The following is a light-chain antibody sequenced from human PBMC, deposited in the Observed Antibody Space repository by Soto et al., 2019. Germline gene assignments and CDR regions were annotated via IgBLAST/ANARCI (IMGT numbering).Light chain of an antibody. V-gene: IGLV2-14*01. J-gene: IGLJ2*01. CDR3: RSFASRNAVV. CDR1: SSDVGGFNY. Sequence: QSALTQPASVAGSPGQSITISCTGTSSDVGGFNYVSCYQQHPGKAPNLVNFEVNNRPAGVSNLSSASKSGSTASLTTSGLPAEEEADYYCRSFASRNAVVFGGGTKLTVL. CDR2: EVN.